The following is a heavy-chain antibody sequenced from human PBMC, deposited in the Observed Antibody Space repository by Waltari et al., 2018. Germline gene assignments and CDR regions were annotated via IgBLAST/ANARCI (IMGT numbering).Heavy chain of an antibody. CDR1: GYHSTSYA. J-gene: IGHJ6*03. D-gene: IGHD1-26*01. V-gene: IGHV1-3*02. CDR3: ARSSGSYSMDV. Sequence: QVQLVQSGAEVKKPGASVQVSCKAAGYHSTSYAMHWVPQAPGQRLEGMGWSNVGNGNTKYSQEFQGRVTITRDTSASTAYMELSSLRSEDMAVYYCARSSGSYSMDVWGQGTTVTVSS. CDR2: SNVGNGNT.